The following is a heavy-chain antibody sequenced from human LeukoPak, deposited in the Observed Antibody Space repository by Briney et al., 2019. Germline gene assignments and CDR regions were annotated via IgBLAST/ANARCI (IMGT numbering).Heavy chain of an antibody. CDR2: VKSKTDGGTT. Sequence: GGSLRLSCAASGFTFSNAWMSWVRQAPGKGLEWVGRVKSKTDGGTTDYAAPVKGRFTISRDDSKNTLYLQMNSLKTEDTAVYYCTTEGDQGESLRYFDWLLPSGAFDIWGQGTMVTVSS. CDR1: GFTFSNAW. CDR3: TTEGDQGESLRYFDWLLPSGAFDI. D-gene: IGHD3-9*01. V-gene: IGHV3-15*01. J-gene: IGHJ3*02.